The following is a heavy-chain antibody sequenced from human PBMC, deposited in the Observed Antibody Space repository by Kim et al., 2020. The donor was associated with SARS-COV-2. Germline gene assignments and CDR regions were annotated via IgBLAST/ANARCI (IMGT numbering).Heavy chain of an antibody. CDR2: IYYSGST. D-gene: IGHD2-2*01. V-gene: IGHV4-59*01. CDR3: ARMNAVPAARTYYYGMDV. Sequence: SETLSLTCTVSGGSISSYYWSWIRQPPGKGLEWIGYIYYSGSTNYNPSLKSRVTISVDTSKNQFSLKLSSVTAADTAVYYCARMNAVPAARTYYYGMDVWGQGTTVTVSS. J-gene: IGHJ6*02. CDR1: GGSISSYY.